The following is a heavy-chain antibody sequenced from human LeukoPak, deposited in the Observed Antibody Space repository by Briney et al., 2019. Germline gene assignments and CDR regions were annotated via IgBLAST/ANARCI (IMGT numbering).Heavy chain of an antibody. CDR1: GFTFSSYS. CDR2: ISSSSSYI. D-gene: IGHD3-16*02. J-gene: IGHJ4*02. V-gene: IGHV3-21*01. Sequence: GGSLTLSCAASGFTFSSYSMNWVRQAPGKGLEWVSSISSSSSYIYYADSVKGRFTISRDNAKNSLYLQMNSLRAEDTAVYYCARAERERGLGGYVWGSYRAYYFDYWGQGTLVTVSS. CDR3: ARAERERGLGGYVWGSYRAYYFDY.